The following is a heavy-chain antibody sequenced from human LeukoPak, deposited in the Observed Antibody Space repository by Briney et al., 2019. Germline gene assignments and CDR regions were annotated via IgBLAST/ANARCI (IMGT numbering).Heavy chain of an antibody. CDR1: GYSISSGYY. V-gene: IGHV4-38-2*01. CDR3: AIRRSSSYNWFDP. Sequence: KPSETLSLTCAVSGYSISSGYYWGWIRPPPGKGLEWIGSIYHSGSTYYNPSLKSRVTISVDTSKSQFSLKLSSVTAADTAVYYCAIRRSSSYNWFDPWGQGTLVTVSS. CDR2: IYHSGST. D-gene: IGHD6-6*01. J-gene: IGHJ5*02.